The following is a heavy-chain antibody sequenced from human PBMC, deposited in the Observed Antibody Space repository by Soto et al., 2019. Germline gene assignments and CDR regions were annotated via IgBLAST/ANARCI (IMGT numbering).Heavy chain of an antibody. CDR2: IYWDDDK. CDR1: GFSLSTSGVG. CDR3: ALIHLPDPAFDI. J-gene: IGHJ3*02. Sequence: SGPTLVNPTQTLTLTCTFSGFSLSTSGVGVGWIRQPPGKALEWLALIYWDDDKRCSPSLKSRLTITKDTSKNQVVLTMTNMDPVDTATYYCALIHLPDPAFDIWGQGTMVTVSS. V-gene: IGHV2-5*02.